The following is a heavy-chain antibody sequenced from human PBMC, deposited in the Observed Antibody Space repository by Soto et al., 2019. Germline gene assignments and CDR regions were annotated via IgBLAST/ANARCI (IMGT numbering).Heavy chain of an antibody. J-gene: IGHJ6*02. V-gene: IGHV4-59*12. CDR2: IYHSGST. CDR3: ARVQVRGVIYYYYYGMDV. Sequence: SETLSLTCTVSGGSISSYYWSWIRQSPGKGPEWIGEIYHSGSTNYNPSLKSRVTISVDKSKNQFSLKLSSVTAADTAVYYCARVQVRGVIYYYYYGMDVWGQGTTVT. CDR1: GGSISSYY. D-gene: IGHD3-10*01.